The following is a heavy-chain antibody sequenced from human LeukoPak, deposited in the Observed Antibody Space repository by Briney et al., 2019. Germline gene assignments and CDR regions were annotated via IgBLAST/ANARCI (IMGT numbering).Heavy chain of an antibody. D-gene: IGHD5-18*01. J-gene: IGHJ6*02. CDR3: ARESKPKAWILNGMDV. CDR2: IYYSGST. Sequence: KASETLSLTCTVSGGSISSSRYYWGWIRQPPGKGLEWIGSIYYSGSTYYNSSLKSRVTISVDTSKNEFSLKLSSVTAADTAVYYCARESKPKAWILNGMDVWGQGTTVTVSS. CDR1: GGSISSSRYY. V-gene: IGHV4-39*07.